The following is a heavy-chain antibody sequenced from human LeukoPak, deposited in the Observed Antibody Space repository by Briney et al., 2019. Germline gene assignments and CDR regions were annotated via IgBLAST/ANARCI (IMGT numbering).Heavy chain of an antibody. J-gene: IGHJ4*02. CDR1: GYTFTGYY. CDR2: INPNSGGT. V-gene: IGHV1-2*02. Sequence: ASVTVSCKASGYTFTGYYMHWIRQAPGQGLEWMGWINPNSGGTNYAQKLQGRVTMTTDTSTSTAYMELRSLRSDDTAVYYCARDHPYYDILTGYYPDYWGQGTLVTVSS. D-gene: IGHD3-9*01. CDR3: ARDHPYYDILTGYYPDY.